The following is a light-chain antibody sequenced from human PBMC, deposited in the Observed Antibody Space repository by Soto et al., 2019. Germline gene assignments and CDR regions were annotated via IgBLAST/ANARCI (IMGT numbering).Light chain of an antibody. CDR3: AAWDDNIYGPV. CDR1: NSNIGINP. CDR2: NSN. V-gene: IGLV1-44*01. Sequence: QSVLTQPPSASGTPGQRVAISCSGGNSNIGINPVNWYLHLPGPAPKLLIYNSNQRPSGVPDRVSGSKSGTSASLAISGLQSEEEADYFCAAWDDNIYGPVFGGGTKLTVL. J-gene: IGLJ2*01.